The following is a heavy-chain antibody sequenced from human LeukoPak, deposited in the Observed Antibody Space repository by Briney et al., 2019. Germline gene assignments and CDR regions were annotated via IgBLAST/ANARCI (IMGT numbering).Heavy chain of an antibody. CDR2: IIPIFGTA. Sequence: ASVTVSCKASGGTFSSYAISWVRQAPGQGLEWMGGIIPIFGTANYAQKFQGRVTITTDESTSTAYMELSSLRSEDTAVYYCARDPNNARSTSSWGQGTLVTVSS. J-gene: IGHJ5*02. D-gene: IGHD2-2*01. CDR3: ARDPNNARSTSS. CDR1: GGTFSSYA. V-gene: IGHV1-69*05.